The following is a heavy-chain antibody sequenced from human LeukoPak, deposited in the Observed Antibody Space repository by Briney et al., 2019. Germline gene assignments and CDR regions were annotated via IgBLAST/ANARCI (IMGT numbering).Heavy chain of an antibody. CDR2: ISAYNGNT. D-gene: IGHD3-10*01. J-gene: IGHJ6*04. CDR1: GYTFTSYG. CDR3: AREVQLWFGELSGYYGMDV. Sequence: ASVKVSCKASGYTFTSYGISWVRQAPGQGLEWMGWISAYNGNTNYAQKLQGRVTMTTDTSTSTAYVELRSLRSDDTAVYYCAREVQLWFGELSGYYGMDVWGKGTTVTVSS. V-gene: IGHV1-18*04.